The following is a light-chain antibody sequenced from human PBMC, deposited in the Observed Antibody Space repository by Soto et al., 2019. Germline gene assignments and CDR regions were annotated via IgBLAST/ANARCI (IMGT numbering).Light chain of an antibody. V-gene: IGKV3-11*01. J-gene: IGKJ5*01. Sequence: EIVLTQSPVTLSLSPGERATLSCRASQSVRNDLGWYHQKPGQAPRLLIYDASNRATGIPARFSGSGSGTGFTLTISSVEPEDFGIYYCQQRRNWPITFGQGTRLEI. CDR3: QQRRNWPIT. CDR2: DAS. CDR1: QSVRND.